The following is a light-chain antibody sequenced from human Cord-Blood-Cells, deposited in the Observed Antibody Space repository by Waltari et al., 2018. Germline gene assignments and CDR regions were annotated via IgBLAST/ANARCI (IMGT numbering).Light chain of an antibody. V-gene: IGLV2-23*01. J-gene: IGLJ1*01. Sequence: QSALTQHASVSGSPGQSLTISCTGTSSDVWSYNLVSWYQQHPGKAPKLMIYEGSKRPSGVSNRFSGSKSGNTASLTISGLQAEDEADYYCCSYAGSSTYYVFGTGTKVTVL. CDR1: SSDVWSYNL. CDR3: CSYAGSSTYYV. CDR2: EGS.